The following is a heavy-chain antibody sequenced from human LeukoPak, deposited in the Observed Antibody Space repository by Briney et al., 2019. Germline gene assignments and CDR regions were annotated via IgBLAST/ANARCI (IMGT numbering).Heavy chain of an antibody. Sequence: SETLSLTCAVSGGSISSSNWWSWVRQPPGKGLEWIGEIYHSGSTNYNPSLKSRVTISVDKSKNQFSLKLSSVTAADTAVYYCARSPYDYVWGSYRSHFDYWGQGTLVTVSS. CDR2: IYHSGST. CDR3: ARSPYDYVWGSYRSHFDY. J-gene: IGHJ4*02. V-gene: IGHV4-4*02. CDR1: GGSISSSNW. D-gene: IGHD3-16*02.